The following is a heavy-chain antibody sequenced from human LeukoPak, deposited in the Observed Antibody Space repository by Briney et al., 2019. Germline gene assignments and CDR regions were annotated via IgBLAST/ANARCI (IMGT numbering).Heavy chain of an antibody. CDR2: INPSGGST. V-gene: IGHV1-46*01. Sequence: ASVKASCKASVYTFTSYYMHWVRQAPGQGLEWMGIINPSGGSTSYAQKFQGRVTMTRDTSTSTVYMELSSLRSEDTAVYYCARTTVTTGWFDPWGQGTLVTVSS. CDR1: VYTFTSYY. D-gene: IGHD4-17*01. J-gene: IGHJ5*02. CDR3: ARTTVTTGWFDP.